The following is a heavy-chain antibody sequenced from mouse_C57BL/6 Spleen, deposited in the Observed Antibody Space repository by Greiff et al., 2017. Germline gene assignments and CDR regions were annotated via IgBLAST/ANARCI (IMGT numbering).Heavy chain of an antibody. CDR1: GYSITSGYY. CDR3: ARAIDY. V-gene: IGHV3-6*01. Sequence: EVQLQQSGPGLVKPSQSLSLTCSVTGYSITSGYYWNWIRQLPGNKMEWMGYIRYDGSNNYNPSLKKRISITRDTSKNQFILKLNSVTTEETATYSCARAIDYWGQGTTLTVSS. CDR2: IRYDGSN. J-gene: IGHJ2*01.